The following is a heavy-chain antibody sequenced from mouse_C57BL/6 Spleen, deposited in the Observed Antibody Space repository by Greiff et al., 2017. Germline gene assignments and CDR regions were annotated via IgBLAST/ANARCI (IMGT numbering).Heavy chain of an antibody. J-gene: IGHJ3*01. V-gene: IGHV3-6*01. Sequence: DVQLQESGPGLVKPSQSLSLTCSVTGYSITSGYYWNWIRQFPGNKLVCMGYISYDGSNNYNPSLKNRISITRDASKNRFFLKLNTVTTEDAATYYCARLGPFAYWGQGTLVTVSA. CDR2: ISYDGSN. D-gene: IGHD4-1*01. CDR3: ARLGPFAY. CDR1: GYSITSGYY.